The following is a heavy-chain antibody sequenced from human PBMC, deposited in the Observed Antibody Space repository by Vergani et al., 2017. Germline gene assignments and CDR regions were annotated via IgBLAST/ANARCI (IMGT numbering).Heavy chain of an antibody. CDR3: ARGALWWLRQIDS. J-gene: IGHJ4*02. Sequence: QVQLQESGPGLVKPSETLSLTCAVSGYSISSGYYWGWIRQPPGKGLEWIGYIYDSGDTKYNPSLKSRVTMSLDTSKNQFSLNLYSVTAADTAGYYCARGALWWLRQIDSWGQGTLVTVSS. CDR2: IYDSGDT. D-gene: IGHD2-21*01. CDR1: GYSISSGYY. V-gene: IGHV4-38-2*01.